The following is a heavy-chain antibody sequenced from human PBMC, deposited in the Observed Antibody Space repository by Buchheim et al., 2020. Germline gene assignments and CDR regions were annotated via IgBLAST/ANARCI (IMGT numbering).Heavy chain of an antibody. V-gene: IGHV3-74*01. D-gene: IGHD4-23*01. J-gene: IGHJ4*02. CDR1: GFTVSRYW. Sequence: EVQLVESGGGLVQPGQSLRLSCTASGFTVSRYWIHWARQAPGKGLVWVSRIDGDGSAADYADSVTGRVTVSRDNAKNTVYLQLNSLRAEDTGVYYCARASNSRDYFDSWGQGTL. CDR2: IDGDGSAA. CDR3: ARASNSRDYFDS.